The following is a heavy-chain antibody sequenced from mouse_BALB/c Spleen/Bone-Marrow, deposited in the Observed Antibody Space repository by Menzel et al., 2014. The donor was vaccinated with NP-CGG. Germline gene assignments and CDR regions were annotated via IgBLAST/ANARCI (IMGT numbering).Heavy chain of an antibody. CDR2: VYPGDGST. V-gene: IGHV1S33*01. CDR1: GYTFTSYD. D-gene: IGHD2-10*02. CDR3: ARGGGYGNSPGFAY. J-gene: IGHJ3*01. Sequence: LVESGPELVKPGALVKISCKASGYTFTSYDINWVKQRPGQGLEWIGWVYPGDGSTKNNKKFKGKATLTADKSSSTGYMQLSSLTSENSAVYFCARGGGYGNSPGFAYWGQGTLVTGSA.